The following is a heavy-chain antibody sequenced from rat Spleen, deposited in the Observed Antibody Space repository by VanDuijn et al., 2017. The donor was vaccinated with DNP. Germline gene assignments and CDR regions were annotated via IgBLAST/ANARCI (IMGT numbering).Heavy chain of an antibody. J-gene: IGHJ1*01. Sequence: EVQLVESGGGLVQPGKSLKLSCAASRFTFSDYNMAWVRQAPKKGLEWVASISYDGGTAYYRPSVKGRFTISRDDAKSSLYLQMNSLKSEDTATYYCARGSSSIYWYFDFWGPGTMVTVSS. CDR2: ISYDGGTA. V-gene: IGHV5-7*01. CDR1: RFTFSDYN. D-gene: IGHD1-2*01. CDR3: ARGSSSIYWYFDF.